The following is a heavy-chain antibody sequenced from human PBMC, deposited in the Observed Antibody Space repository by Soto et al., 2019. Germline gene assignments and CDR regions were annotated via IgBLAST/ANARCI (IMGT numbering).Heavy chain of an antibody. CDR3: ARDPDDGGNSADY. V-gene: IGHV3-33*01. J-gene: IGHJ4*02. CDR2: IWYDGSNK. Sequence: QVQLVESGRGGVQPGRSLRLSCAASGFTFSSYGMHWVRQAPGKGLEWVAVIWYDGSNKYYADSVKGRFTISRDNSKNTLYLQMNSLRAEDTAVYYCARDPDDGGNSADYWGQGTLVTVSS. D-gene: IGHD2-21*02. CDR1: GFTFSSYG.